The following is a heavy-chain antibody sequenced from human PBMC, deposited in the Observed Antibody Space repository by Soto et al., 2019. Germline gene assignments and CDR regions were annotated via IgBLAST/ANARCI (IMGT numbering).Heavy chain of an antibody. CDR2: ISYDGNNK. J-gene: IGHJ3*02. CDR1: GLTFNIYD. V-gene: IGHV3-30*03. Sequence: VQLVESGGGVVQPGRSLRLSCTASGLTFNIYDIYWVRQAPGKGLEWVSLISYDGNNKYYADSLKGRFTISRDNSKNTLYLQMDSLRAEDRAVYHCAIIHSGSFGFDIWGQGTMVIFSS. D-gene: IGHD1-26*01. CDR3: AIIHSGSFGFDI.